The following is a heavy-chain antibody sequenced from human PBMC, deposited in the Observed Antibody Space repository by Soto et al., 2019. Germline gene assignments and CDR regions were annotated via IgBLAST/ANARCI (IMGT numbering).Heavy chain of an antibody. D-gene: IGHD1-7*01. CDR1: GFTFSSFG. V-gene: IGHV3-33*01. CDR2: TWYYGTHK. Sequence: PAESLTLSCAASGFTFSSFGMDWVRQPQGKGLEWVAVTWYYGTHKYYRNSVKGRFTVSRDNSKNTLYLQMNSLRADDSVVYYCAREPAGTGTTILTSWGQGTLVTVSS. CDR3: AREPAGTGTTILTS. J-gene: IGHJ5*01.